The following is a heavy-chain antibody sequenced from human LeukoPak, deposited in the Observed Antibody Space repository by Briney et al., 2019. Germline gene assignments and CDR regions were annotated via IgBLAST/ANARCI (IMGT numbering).Heavy chain of an antibody. CDR3: ASFIAVAGTSDDY. CDR1: GGSISSGSYY. Sequence: SETLSLTCTVSGGSISSGSYYWSWIRQPPGKGLEWIGYIYYSGSTNYNPSLKSRVTISVDTSKNQFSLKLSSVTAADTAVYYCASFIAVAGTSDDYWGQGTLVTVSS. J-gene: IGHJ4*02. CDR2: IYYSGST. V-gene: IGHV4-61*01. D-gene: IGHD6-19*01.